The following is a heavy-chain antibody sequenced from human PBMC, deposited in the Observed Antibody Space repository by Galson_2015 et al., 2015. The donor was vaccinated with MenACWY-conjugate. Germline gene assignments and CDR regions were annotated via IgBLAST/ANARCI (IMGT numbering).Heavy chain of an antibody. V-gene: IGHV1-3*01. CDR3: ARARVYSSSSYNWFDP. D-gene: IGHD6-6*01. J-gene: IGHJ5*02. CDR1: GYTSTSYA. Sequence: SVKVSCKASGYTSTSYAMHWVRQAPGQRLEWMGWINAGNGNTKYSQKFQGRVTITRDTSASTAYMELSSLRSEDTAVYYCARARVYSSSSYNWFDPWGQGTLVTVSS. CDR2: INAGNGNT.